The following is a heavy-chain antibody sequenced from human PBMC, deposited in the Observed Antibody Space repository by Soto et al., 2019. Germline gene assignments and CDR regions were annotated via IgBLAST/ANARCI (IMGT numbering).Heavy chain of an antibody. CDR1: GGTFSSYA. CDR3: ARARGVEMATATALDY. CDR2: IIPIFGTA. D-gene: IGHD5-18*01. V-gene: IGHV1-69*06. Sequence: SVKVSCKASGGTFSSYAISWVRQAPGQGLEWMGGIIPIFGTANYAQKFQGRVTITADKSTSTAYMELSSLRSEDTAVYYCARARGVEMATATALDYWRQRTLVTVSS. J-gene: IGHJ4*02.